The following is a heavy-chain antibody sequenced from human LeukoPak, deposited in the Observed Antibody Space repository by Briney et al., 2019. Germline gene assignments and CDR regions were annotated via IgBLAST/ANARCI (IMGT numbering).Heavy chain of an antibody. V-gene: IGHV3-48*03. J-gene: IGHJ6*02. CDR2: ISSSGSTI. Sequence: GGSLRLSCAASGFTFSSYEMNWVRQAPGKGLEWVSYISSSGSTIYYADSVKGRFTISRDSAKNSLYLQMNSLRAEDTAVYYCASSIAHYGMDVWGQGTTVTVSS. D-gene: IGHD6-13*01. CDR1: GFTFSSYE. CDR3: ASSIAHYGMDV.